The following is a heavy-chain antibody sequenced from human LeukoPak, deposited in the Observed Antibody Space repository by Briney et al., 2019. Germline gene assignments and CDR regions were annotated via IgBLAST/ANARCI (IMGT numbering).Heavy chain of an antibody. CDR3: ARLGARKYCSSTSCYMRGGAFDI. CDR2: INHSGST. J-gene: IGHJ3*02. D-gene: IGHD2-2*02. CDR1: GGSFSGYY. V-gene: IGHV4-34*01. Sequence: SETLSLTCAVYGGSFSGYYWSWIRQPPGKGLEWIGEINHSGSTNYNPSLRSRVTISVDTSKNQFSLKLGSVTAADTAVYYCARLGARKYCSSTSCYMRGGAFDIWGQGTMVTVSS.